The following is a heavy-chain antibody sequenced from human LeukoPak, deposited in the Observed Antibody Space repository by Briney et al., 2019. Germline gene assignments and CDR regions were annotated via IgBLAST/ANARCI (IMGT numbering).Heavy chain of an antibody. CDR1: GGTFSSYA. CDR3: ARGGFGGYDYEYYYYYMDV. D-gene: IGHD5-12*01. J-gene: IGHJ6*03. V-gene: IGHV1-69*06. Sequence: EASVKVSCKASGGTFSSYAISWVRQAPGQGLEWMGGIIPIFGTANYAQKFQGRVTITADKSTSTAYMELSSLRSEDTAVYYCARGGFGGYDYEYYYYYMDVWGKGTTVTVSS. CDR2: IIPIFGTA.